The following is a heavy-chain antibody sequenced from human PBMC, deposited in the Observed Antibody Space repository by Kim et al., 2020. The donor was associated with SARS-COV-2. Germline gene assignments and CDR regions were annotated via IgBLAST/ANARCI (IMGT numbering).Heavy chain of an antibody. D-gene: IGHD6-13*01. V-gene: IGHV4-34*01. CDR1: GGSFIGYY. J-gene: IGHJ5*02. CDR3: ARAVYSINP. CDR2: INHSGST. Sequence: SETLSLTCAVYGGSFIGYYWSWIRQPPGKGLEWIGEINHSGSTNYNPSLKSRVTISVDTSKNQFSLKLSSVTAADTAVYYCARAVYSINPWGQGTLVTVSS.